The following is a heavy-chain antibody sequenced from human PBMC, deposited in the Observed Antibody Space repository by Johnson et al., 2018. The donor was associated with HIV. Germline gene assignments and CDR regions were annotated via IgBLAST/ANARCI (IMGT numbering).Heavy chain of an antibody. V-gene: IGHV3-20*04. Sequence: VQLVESGGGLVQPGGSLRLSCAASGFTVSGNYMSWVRQAPGKGLEWVSGINWNGGSTVYADSVKGRFTISRDNAKKSLFLQMNSLKAEDTAFYYCARDSAGGLTGDAFDIWGQGTMVTVSS. CDR2: INWNGGST. CDR3: ARDSAGGLTGDAFDI. D-gene: IGHD2-8*02. J-gene: IGHJ3*02. CDR1: GFTVSGNY.